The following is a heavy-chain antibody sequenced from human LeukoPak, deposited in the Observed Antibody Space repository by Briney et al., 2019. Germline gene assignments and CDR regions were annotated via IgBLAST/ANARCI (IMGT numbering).Heavy chain of an antibody. D-gene: IGHD3-10*01. V-gene: IGHV4-39*01. CDR3: ARQPTSYGSGRGWFDP. CDR1: GGSISSSSYY. Sequence: SETLSLTCTVSGGSISSSSYYWGWIRQPPGKGLEWIGSIYYSGSTYYNPSLKSRVTISVDTSKNQFSLKLSSVTAADTAVCYCARQPTSYGSGRGWFDPWGQGTLVTVSS. J-gene: IGHJ5*02. CDR2: IYYSGST.